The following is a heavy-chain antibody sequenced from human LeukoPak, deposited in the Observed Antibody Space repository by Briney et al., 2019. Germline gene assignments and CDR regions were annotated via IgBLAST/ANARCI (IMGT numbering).Heavy chain of an antibody. J-gene: IGHJ6*02. V-gene: IGHV1-2*02. CDR1: GYSFTGYF. CDR2: INPNSGDT. CDR3: ARRFYYAMDV. D-gene: IGHD3-16*01. Sequence: ASVKVSCKASGYSFTGYFMQWMRQAPGQGLEWMGWINPNSGDTNYAQKFQGRVTMTRDTSISTAYMELSRLRSDDAAVYYCARRFYYAMDVWGQGTTVTVSS.